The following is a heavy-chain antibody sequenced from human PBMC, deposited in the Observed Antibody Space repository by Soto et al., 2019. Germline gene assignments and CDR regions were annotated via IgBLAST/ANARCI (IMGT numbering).Heavy chain of an antibody. J-gene: IGHJ5*02. CDR3: ARGDCRYAPRNKMNLDRLGT. Sequence: QLQLVQSGDEVKNPRSSVKVSCKASGVTLSDYPINWVRQAPGQGLEWMGGLLPIFGTTIYAQKSQGRLTINAEEYMNTTYIKLSDHIPDNPCRCYCARGDCRYAPRNKMNLDRLGTWGERTLFNFSS. CDR2: LLPIFGTT. CDR1: GVTLSDYP. V-gene: IGHV1-69*01. D-gene: IGHD3-16*01.